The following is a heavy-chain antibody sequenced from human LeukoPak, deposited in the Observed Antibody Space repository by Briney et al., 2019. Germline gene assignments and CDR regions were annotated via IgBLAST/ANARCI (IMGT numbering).Heavy chain of an antibody. D-gene: IGHD6-13*01. J-gene: IGHJ4*02. CDR1: GYTFTSSD. V-gene: IGHV1-8*01. CDR3: ARVSAGYSSSWLDY. Sequence: GASVKVSCKASGYTFTSSDINWVRQATGQGLEWMGWMNPNSGYTGYAQKFQGRVTITRNTSISTAYMELSSLRSEDTAVYYCARVSAGYSSSWLDYWGQGTLVTVSS. CDR2: MNPNSGYT.